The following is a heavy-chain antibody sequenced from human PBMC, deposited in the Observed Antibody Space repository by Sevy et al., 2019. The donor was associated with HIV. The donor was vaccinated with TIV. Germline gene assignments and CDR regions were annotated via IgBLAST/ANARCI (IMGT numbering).Heavy chain of an antibody. V-gene: IGHV1-18*04. CDR2: ISAYNGNT. CDR1: GYTFTSYG. J-gene: IGHJ4*02. CDR3: ARGLDYYDSSGYYSDY. Sequence: ASVKVSCKASGYTFTSYGISWLRQAPGQGLEWMGWISAYNGNTNYAQKLQGRVTMTTDTSTSTAYMELRSLRSDDTAVYYCARGLDYYDSSGYYSDYWGQGTLVTVSS. D-gene: IGHD3-22*01.